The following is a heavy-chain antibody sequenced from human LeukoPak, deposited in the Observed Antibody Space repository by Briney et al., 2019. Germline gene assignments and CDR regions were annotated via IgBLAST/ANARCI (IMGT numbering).Heavy chain of an antibody. J-gene: IGHJ3*02. CDR3: TRDYSSSSGRAFDI. CDR2: ITTTSSIM. Sequence: TGGSLRLSCAASGFTFTTYSMNWVRQAPGKGLEWVSYITTTSSIMHYADSVKGRFTISRDNAKNSLYLQMNSLRAEDTAVYYCTRDYSSSSGRAFDIWGQGTMVTVSS. D-gene: IGHD6-6*01. CDR1: GFTFTTYS. V-gene: IGHV3-48*01.